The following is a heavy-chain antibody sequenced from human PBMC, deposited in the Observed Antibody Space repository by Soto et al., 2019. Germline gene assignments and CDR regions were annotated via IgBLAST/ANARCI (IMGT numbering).Heavy chain of an antibody. V-gene: IGHV1-24*01. CDR2: SDPEDGET. CDR3: ATAAGFNYYYYMDV. CDR1: GYTLTELS. D-gene: IGHD6-13*01. Sequence: GASVKVSCKVSGYTLTELSMHWVRQAPGKGLEWMGGSDPEDGETIYAQKFQGRVTMTEDTSTDTAYMELSSLRSEDTAVYYCATAAGFNYYYYMDVWGKGTTVTVS. J-gene: IGHJ6*03.